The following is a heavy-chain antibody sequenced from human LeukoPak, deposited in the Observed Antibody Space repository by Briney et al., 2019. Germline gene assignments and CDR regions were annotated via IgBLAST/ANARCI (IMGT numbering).Heavy chain of an antibody. CDR1: GYSFTSYW. Sequence: GESLKISCKGSGYSFTSYWIGWVRPMPGKGLEWMGIIYPGDSDTRYSPSFQGQVTISADKSISTAYLQWSSLKASDTAMYYCARPYEGGSPMVVSFAFDIWGQGTMVTVSS. CDR2: IYPGDSDT. D-gene: IGHD1-26*01. J-gene: IGHJ3*02. V-gene: IGHV5-51*01. CDR3: ARPYEGGSPMVVSFAFDI.